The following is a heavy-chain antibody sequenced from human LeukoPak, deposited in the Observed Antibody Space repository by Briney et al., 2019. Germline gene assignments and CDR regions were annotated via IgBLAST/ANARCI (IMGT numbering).Heavy chain of an antibody. CDR3: ASLYGSGPKWSDP. V-gene: IGHV3-48*03. CDR2: ISTTGDRI. Sequence: PGGSLRLSCAASGFTFSSYEMNWVRQAPGKGLEWISYISTTGDRIQYADSVKGRFTISRDNAKNSLYLQMNSLRAEDTAVYYCASLYGSGPKWSDPWGQGILVTVSS. D-gene: IGHD3-10*01. CDR1: GFTFSSYE. J-gene: IGHJ5*02.